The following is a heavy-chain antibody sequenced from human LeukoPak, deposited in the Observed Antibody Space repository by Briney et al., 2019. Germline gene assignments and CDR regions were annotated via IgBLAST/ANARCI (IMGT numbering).Heavy chain of an antibody. CDR2: IGGSGDSR. CDR3: ARAKGGSGASYFDY. CDR1: GYSFANFA. J-gene: IGHJ4*02. Sequence: GGSLRLSCAASGYSFANFAMSWVRQAPGKGLEWVSGIGGSGDSRFYADSVAGRFAISSDISKNTVYLQMMSLTAEDTAIYYCARAKGGSGASYFDYWGQGTLVTVSS. D-gene: IGHD3-16*01. V-gene: IGHV3-23*01.